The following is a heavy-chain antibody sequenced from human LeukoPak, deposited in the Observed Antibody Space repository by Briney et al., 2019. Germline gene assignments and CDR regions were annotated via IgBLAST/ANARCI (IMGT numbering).Heavy chain of an antibody. D-gene: IGHD3-22*01. CDR2: IYYSGST. CDR1: GGSISSYC. Sequence: PSETLSLTCTVSGGSISSYCWSWIRQPPGKGLEWIGYIYYSGSTNYNPSLKSRVTISVDTSKNQFSLKLSSVTAADTAVYYCAGEEPNYYDSSGYFDYWGQGTLVTVSS. V-gene: IGHV4-59*01. J-gene: IGHJ4*02. CDR3: AGEEPNYYDSSGYFDY.